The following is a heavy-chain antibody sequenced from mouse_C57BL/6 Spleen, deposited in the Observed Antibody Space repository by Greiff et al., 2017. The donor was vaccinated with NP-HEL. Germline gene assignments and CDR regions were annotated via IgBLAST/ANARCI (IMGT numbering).Heavy chain of an antibody. CDR1: GYTFTDHT. J-gene: IGHJ1*03. V-gene: IGHV1-78*01. Sequence: VQGVESDAELVKPGASVKISCKVSGYTFTDHTIHWMKQRPEQGLEWIGYIYPRDGSTKYNEKFKGKATLTADKSSSTAYMQLNSLTSEDSAVYFCARGDGYYVIHYWYFDVWAQGPRSPSPQ. D-gene: IGHD2-3*01. CDR3: ARGDGYYVIHYWYFDV. CDR2: IYPRDGST.